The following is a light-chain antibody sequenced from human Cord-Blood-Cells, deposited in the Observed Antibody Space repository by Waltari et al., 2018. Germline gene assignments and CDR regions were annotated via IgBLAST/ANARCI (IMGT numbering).Light chain of an antibody. CDR2: GAS. CDR3: QQYNNWPLFT. CDR1: QRVSSN. J-gene: IGKJ3*01. Sequence: EIVMTQSPATLSVSPGERATLSCRASQRVSSNLAWYQQKPGLAPRLLIYGASTRATGIPARFSGSWSGTEFTLTISSLQSEDFAVYYCQQYNNWPLFTFGPGTKVDIK. V-gene: IGKV3-15*01.